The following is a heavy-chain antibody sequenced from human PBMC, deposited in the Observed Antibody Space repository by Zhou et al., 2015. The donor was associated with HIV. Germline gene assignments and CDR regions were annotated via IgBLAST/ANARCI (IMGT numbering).Heavy chain of an antibody. CDR2: INPSGGST. CDR3: AREVKPTYYYDSSGSYYFDY. CDR1: GYTFTSYY. J-gene: IGHJ4*02. Sequence: QVQLVQSGAEVKKPGASVKVSCKASGYTFTSYYMHWVRQAPGQGLEWMGIINPSGGSTSYAQKFQGRVTMTRDTSTSTVYMELSSLRSEDTAVYFCAREVKPTYYYDSSGSYYFDYWGQGTLVTVSS. V-gene: IGHV1-46*01. D-gene: IGHD3-22*01.